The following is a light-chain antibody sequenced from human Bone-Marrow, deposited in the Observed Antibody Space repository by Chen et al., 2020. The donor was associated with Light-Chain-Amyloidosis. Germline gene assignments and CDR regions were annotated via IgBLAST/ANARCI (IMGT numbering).Light chain of an antibody. Sequence: EIVMTQSPATLSVSPGESATLSCRASQSVNRKLAWYQQKPGQAPRLLIYGASTRATGIPARFSGSGSGTEFTLTISSLQSEDFAVYYCQQYINWQTFGQGTKVEIK. V-gene: IGKV3-15*01. CDR2: GAS. J-gene: IGKJ1*01. CDR3: QQYINWQT. CDR1: QSVNRK.